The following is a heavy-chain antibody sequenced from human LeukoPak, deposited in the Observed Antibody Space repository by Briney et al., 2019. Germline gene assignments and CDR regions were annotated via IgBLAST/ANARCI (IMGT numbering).Heavy chain of an antibody. CDR2: TNPSRRI. D-gene: IGHD6-13*01. CDR3: ARDQRYSSSWYPEYWFDP. Sequence: KPSETLSLTCAVYGGSFSGGHYCNWIRQSPGKGLEWIGETNPSRRINYNPSLKSRVTISVDTSKNQFSLKLSSVTAADTAVYYCARDQRYSSSWYPEYWFDPWGQGTLVTVSS. J-gene: IGHJ5*02. CDR1: GGSFSGGHY. V-gene: IGHV4-34*01.